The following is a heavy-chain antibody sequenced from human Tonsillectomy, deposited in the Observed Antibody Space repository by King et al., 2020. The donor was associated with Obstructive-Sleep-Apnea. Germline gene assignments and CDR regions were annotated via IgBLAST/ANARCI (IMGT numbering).Heavy chain of an antibody. CDR2: ISYDGRNK. J-gene: IGHJ4*02. Sequence: QLVQSGGGVVQPGTSLRLSCAAYGFTFSTYGMHWVRQAPRKGLEWVAVISYDGRNKYYADSVKGRFTISRDNSRNTLFLQMNSLRTEDTALYFCAKDWTFGVLPAALPNSWGQGTLVTVSS. CDR3: AKDWTFGVLPAALPNS. CDR1: GFTFSTYG. V-gene: IGHV3-30*18. D-gene: IGHD2-2*01.